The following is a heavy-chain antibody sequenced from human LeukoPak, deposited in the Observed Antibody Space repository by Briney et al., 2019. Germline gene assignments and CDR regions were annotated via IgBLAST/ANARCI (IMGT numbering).Heavy chain of an antibody. D-gene: IGHD3-22*01. CDR3: ARDWVSSGYYGY. CDR2: ISYDGSNK. J-gene: IGHJ4*02. CDR1: GFTFSSYA. Sequence: GGSLRLSCAASGFTFSSYAMHWVRRAPGKGLEWVAVISYDGSNKYYADSVKGRFTISRDNSKNTLYLQMNSLRAEDTAVYYCARDWVSSGYYGYWGQGTLVTVSS. V-gene: IGHV3-30-3*01.